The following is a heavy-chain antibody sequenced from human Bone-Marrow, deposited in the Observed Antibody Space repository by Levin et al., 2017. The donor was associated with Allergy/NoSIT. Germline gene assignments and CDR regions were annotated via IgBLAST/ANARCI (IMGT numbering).Heavy chain of an antibody. CDR3: ARDQDYGFLSGLGWFDP. CDR1: GFSLSDYT. V-gene: IGHV3-21*06. Sequence: PGESLKISCRASGFSLSDYTMNWVRQAPGKGLEWVASISGSSSYIFYADSVKGRFTVSRGNAENSVYLQMNSLRADDTAVYFCARDQDYGFLSGLGWFDPWGQGTQVTVSS. D-gene: IGHD3-3*01. CDR2: ISGSSSYI. J-gene: IGHJ5*02.